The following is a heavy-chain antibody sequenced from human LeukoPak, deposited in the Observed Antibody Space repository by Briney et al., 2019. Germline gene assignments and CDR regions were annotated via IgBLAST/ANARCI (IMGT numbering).Heavy chain of an antibody. J-gene: IGHJ4*02. CDR1: GVSIGSYY. D-gene: IGHD3-22*01. Sequence: SETLSLTCTVSGVSIGSYYWSWIRQPPGKGLEWIGYIYYSGSTNYNPSLKSRVTISVDTSKNQFSLKLSSVTAADTAVYYCARVAQGINYYDSSGYRDYFDYWGQGTLVTVSS. CDR3: ARVAQGINYYDSSGYRDYFDY. CDR2: IYYSGST. V-gene: IGHV4-59*01.